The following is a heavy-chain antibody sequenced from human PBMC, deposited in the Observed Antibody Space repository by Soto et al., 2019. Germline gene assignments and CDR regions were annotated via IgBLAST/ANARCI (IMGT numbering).Heavy chain of an antibody. V-gene: IGHV3-48*01. CDR1: GFTFSSYS. CDR2: ISSSSSTI. CDR3: VRDGVAAAGLYYYFYMDV. Sequence: GGSLRLSCAASGFTFSSYSMNWVRQAPGKGLEWVSYISSSSSTIYYADSVKGRFTISRDNAKNTLYLQMNSLRAEDTAVYYCVRDGVAAAGLYYYFYMDVWGKGTTVTVSS. J-gene: IGHJ6*03. D-gene: IGHD6-13*01.